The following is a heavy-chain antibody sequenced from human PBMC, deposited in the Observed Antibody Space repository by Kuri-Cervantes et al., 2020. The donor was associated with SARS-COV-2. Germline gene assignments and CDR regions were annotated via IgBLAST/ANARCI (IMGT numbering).Heavy chain of an antibody. Sequence: SETLSLTCTVSGGSISSYYWSWIRQPAGKGLEWIGRIYTSGSTYYNPSLKSRVTISVDTSKNQFSLKLSSVTAADTAVYYCARQRGGFLEWLSYYDYWGQGTLVTVSS. V-gene: IGHV4-4*07. J-gene: IGHJ4*02. CDR2: IYTSGST. CDR1: GGSISSYY. D-gene: IGHD3-3*01. CDR3: ARQRGGFLEWLSYYDY.